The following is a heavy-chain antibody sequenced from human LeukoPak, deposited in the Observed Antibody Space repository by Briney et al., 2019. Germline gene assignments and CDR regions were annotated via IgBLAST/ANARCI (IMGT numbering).Heavy chain of an antibody. CDR3: AKDSSGYPYYMDV. D-gene: IGHD6-19*01. CDR1: GFTFSSYG. Sequence: GGSLRLSCAASGFTFSSYGMHWVRRAPGKGLEWVAVIWYDGSNKYYADSVKGRFTISRDNSKNTLYLQMNSLRAEDMALYYCAKDSSGYPYYMDVWGKGTTVTVSS. CDR2: IWYDGSNK. V-gene: IGHV3-30*02. J-gene: IGHJ6*03.